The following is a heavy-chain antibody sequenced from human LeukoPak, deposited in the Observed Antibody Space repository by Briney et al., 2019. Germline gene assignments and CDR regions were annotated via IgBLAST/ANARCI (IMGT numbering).Heavy chain of an antibody. D-gene: IGHD5-18*01. J-gene: IGHJ4*02. V-gene: IGHV4-38-2*02. CDR3: ARRGYSYGTTHSYYVDY. Sequence: SETLSLTCTVSGYSISSGYYWGWIRQPPGKGLGWIGSIYHSGSTYYNPSLKSRVTISVDTSKNQFSLKLSSVTAADTAVYYCARRGYSYGTTHSYYVDYWGQGTLVTVSS. CDR1: GYSISSGYY. CDR2: IYHSGST.